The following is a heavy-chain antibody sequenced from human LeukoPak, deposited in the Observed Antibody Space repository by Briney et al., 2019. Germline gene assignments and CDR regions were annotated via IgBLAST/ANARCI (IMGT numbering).Heavy chain of an antibody. CDR1: GYTFTTYG. J-gene: IGHJ4*02. D-gene: IGHD3-3*01. CDR2: ISAYNGNT. CDR3: ARDEGPTIFGPPSY. Sequence: GASVKVSCKASGYTFTTYGMNWVRQAPGQGLEWMGWISAYNGNTNYAQKLQGRVTMTTDTSTSTAYMELRSLRSDDTAVYYCARDEGPTIFGPPSYWGQGTLVTVSS. V-gene: IGHV1-18*01.